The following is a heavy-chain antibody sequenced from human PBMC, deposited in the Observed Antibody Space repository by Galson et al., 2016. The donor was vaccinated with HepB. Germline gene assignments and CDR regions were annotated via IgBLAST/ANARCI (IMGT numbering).Heavy chain of an antibody. V-gene: IGHV3-72*01. D-gene: IGHD2-21*01. CDR2: GRNKAYSYTT. Sequence: SLRLSCAASGFTFSDHYVDWVRQAPGKGLEWVGRGRNKAYSYTTEYVASVKGRFSISRDDSENSAYLQMDSPRVEDTAVYYCGGGFCGGGSCYSGFVWGQGTLVTVSS. J-gene: IGHJ4*02. CDR3: GGGFCGGGSCYSGFV. CDR1: GFTFSDHY.